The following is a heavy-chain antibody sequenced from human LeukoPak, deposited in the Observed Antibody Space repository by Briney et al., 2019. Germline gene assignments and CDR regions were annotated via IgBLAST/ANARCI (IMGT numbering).Heavy chain of an antibody. D-gene: IGHD3-10*01. J-gene: IGHJ4*02. CDR3: VKDRHFYYGSGSLLEY. CDR2: ISSNGGST. V-gene: IGHV3-64D*06. CDR1: GFTLSSYA. Sequence: GGSLRLSCSGSGFTLSSYAMHWVRQAPGKGLEYVSVISSNGGSTNYADSVKGRFTISRDNSKNTLYLQMSSLRAEDTAVYYCVKDRHFYYGSGSLLEYWGQGTLVTVSS.